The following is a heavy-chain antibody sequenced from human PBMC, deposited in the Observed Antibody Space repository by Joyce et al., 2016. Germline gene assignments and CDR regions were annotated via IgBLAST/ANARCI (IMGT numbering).Heavy chain of an antibody. V-gene: IGHV4-59*01. D-gene: IGHD6-13*01. J-gene: IGHJ5*02. CDR1: GGSISRYY. CDR3: ARTRTGYSSLDP. CDR2: YSGNT. Sequence: LQESGPGLVKPSETLSLTCTVSGGSISRYYWSWSRQPPGKGLEWIGYSGNTNYNPSLKSRVTISVDTSKNQFSLKLSSVTAADTAIYYCARTRTGYSSLDPWGQGALVTVSS.